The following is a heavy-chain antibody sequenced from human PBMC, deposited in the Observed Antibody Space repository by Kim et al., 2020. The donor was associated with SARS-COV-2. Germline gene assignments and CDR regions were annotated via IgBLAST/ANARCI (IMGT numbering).Heavy chain of an antibody. V-gene: IGHV3-48*02. J-gene: IGHJ4*02. Sequence: GKGRFTIARDNAKNSLYLQMNSLRDEDTAVYYCAREGGYYDSSGYPYFDYWGQGTLVTVSS. CDR3: AREGGYYDSSGYPYFDY. D-gene: IGHD3-22*01.